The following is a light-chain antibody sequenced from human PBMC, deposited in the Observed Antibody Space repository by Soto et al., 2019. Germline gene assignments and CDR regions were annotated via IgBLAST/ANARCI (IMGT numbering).Light chain of an antibody. J-gene: IGKJ1*01. Sequence: EIVLTQSPGTLSLSPGERATLSCRASQSVSSSNLAWYKQKPGQAPRLLIYGASSRATGIPDRFSGSGSGTDFTLTISRLEPEDFAVDYCQQYGSSQTVGQGTKVEIK. CDR2: GAS. V-gene: IGKV3-20*01. CDR3: QQYGSSQT. CDR1: QSVSSSN.